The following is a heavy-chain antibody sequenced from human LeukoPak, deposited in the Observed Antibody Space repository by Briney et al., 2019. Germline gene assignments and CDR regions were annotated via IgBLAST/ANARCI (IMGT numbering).Heavy chain of an antibody. D-gene: IGHD6-13*01. V-gene: IGHV4-34*01. CDR1: GGSFSGYY. CDR3: ASLAAAGGGSYGY. CDR2: INHSGST. Sequence: SETLSLTCAVYGGSFSGYYWSWIRQPPGKRLEWIGEINHSGSTNYNPSLKSRVTISVDTSKNQFSLKLSSVTAADTAVYYCASLAAAGGGSYGYWGQGTLVTVSS. J-gene: IGHJ4*02.